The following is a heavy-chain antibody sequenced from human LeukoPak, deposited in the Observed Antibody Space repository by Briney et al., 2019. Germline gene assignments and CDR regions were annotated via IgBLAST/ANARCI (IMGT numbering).Heavy chain of an antibody. CDR3: ARNPRNLGYGDY. CDR1: GFTVSNDY. J-gene: IGHJ4*02. V-gene: IGHV3-66*01. CDR2: IYSGGAT. Sequence: GGSLRLSCAASGFTVSNDYMRWVRQAPGKGLVWVSSIYSGGATKYADSVKGRFTISRDNAKNSLYLQMKSLRAEDTAVYYCARNPRNLGYGDYWGQGTLVTVSS. D-gene: IGHD2-15*01.